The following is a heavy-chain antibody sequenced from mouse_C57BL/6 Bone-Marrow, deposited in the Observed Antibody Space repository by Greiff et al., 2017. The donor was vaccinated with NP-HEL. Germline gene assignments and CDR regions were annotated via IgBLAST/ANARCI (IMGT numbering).Heavy chain of an antibody. Sequence: EVKVEESGPGLVKPSQSLSLTCSVTGYSITSGYYWNWIRQFPGNKLEWMGYISYDGSNNYNPSLKNRISITRDTSKNQFFLKLNSVTTEDTATYYCARALYYYGSSYNWGQGTTLTVSS. CDR1: GYSITSGYY. D-gene: IGHD1-1*01. V-gene: IGHV3-6*01. J-gene: IGHJ2*01. CDR3: ARALYYYGSSYN. CDR2: ISYDGSN.